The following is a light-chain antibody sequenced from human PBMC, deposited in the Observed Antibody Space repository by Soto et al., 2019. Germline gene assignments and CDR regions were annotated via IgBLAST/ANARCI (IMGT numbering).Light chain of an antibody. J-gene: IGLJ2*01. Sequence: NFMLTQPHSVSESPGKTVTISCTRSSGSIASNYVQWYQQRPGSSPTTVIYEDNQRPSGVPDRFSGSKSGTSASLAITGLQAEDEADYYCQSYDSGLSGWLFGGGTKLTVL. CDR2: EDN. CDR1: SGSIASNY. V-gene: IGLV6-57*01. CDR3: QSYDSGLSGWL.